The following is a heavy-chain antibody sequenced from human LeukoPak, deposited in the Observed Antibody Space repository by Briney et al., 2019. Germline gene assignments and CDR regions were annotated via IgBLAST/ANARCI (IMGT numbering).Heavy chain of an antibody. CDR3: ASAGVGATLPFDY. CDR2: IIPIFGTA. CDR1: GGTFSSYA. Sequence: ASVKVSCKASGGTFSSYAISWVRQAPGQGLEWMEGIIPIFGTANYAQKFQGRVTITADKSTSTAYMELSSLRSEDTAVYYCASAGVGATLPFDYWGQGTLVTVSS. J-gene: IGHJ4*02. D-gene: IGHD1-26*01. V-gene: IGHV1-69*06.